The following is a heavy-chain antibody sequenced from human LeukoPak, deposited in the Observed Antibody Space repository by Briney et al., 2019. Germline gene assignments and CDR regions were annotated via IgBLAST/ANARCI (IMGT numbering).Heavy chain of an antibody. CDR3: ARELLWFGELRFQFDC. CDR1: GYTFTGYY. Sequence: GASVKVSCKASGYTFTGYYMHWVRQAPGQGREWMGWINPNSGGTNYAQKFQGRVTMTRDKSIRTAYTEPSRLITDSTAVYYCARELLWFGELRFQFDCWGPGALVTVSS. CDR2: INPNSGGT. J-gene: IGHJ4*02. V-gene: IGHV1-2*02. D-gene: IGHD3-10*01.